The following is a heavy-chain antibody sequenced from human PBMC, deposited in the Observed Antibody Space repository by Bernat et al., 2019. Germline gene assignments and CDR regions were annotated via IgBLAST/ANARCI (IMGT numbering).Heavy chain of an antibody. CDR3: AREYSGSYYVFDY. D-gene: IGHD1-26*01. CDR1: GGTFSSYT. J-gene: IGHJ4*02. CDR2: IITNIGIA. Sequence: QVQLVQSGAEVKKPGSSVKVSCKASGGTFSSYTISWVRQAPGQGLEWMGRIITNIGIANYAQKLQGRVTITADKSTSTAYMELSSLSSEDTAVYYCAREYSGSYYVFDYWGQGTLVTVSS. V-gene: IGHV1-69*08.